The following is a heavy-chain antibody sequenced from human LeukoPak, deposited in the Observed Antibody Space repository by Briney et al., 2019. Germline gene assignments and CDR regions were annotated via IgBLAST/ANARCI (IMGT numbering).Heavy chain of an antibody. CDR1: GGSISSSSYY. V-gene: IGHV4-39*01. Sequence: SETLSLTCTVSGGSISSSSYYWGWSRQPPGKGLEWIGSIYYSGSTNYNPSLKSRVTISVDASKNQFSLKLSSVTAADTAVYYCARRVFSGTYYAFDIWGQGTMVTVSS. J-gene: IGHJ3*02. CDR2: IYYSGST. D-gene: IGHD1-26*01. CDR3: ARRVFSGTYYAFDI.